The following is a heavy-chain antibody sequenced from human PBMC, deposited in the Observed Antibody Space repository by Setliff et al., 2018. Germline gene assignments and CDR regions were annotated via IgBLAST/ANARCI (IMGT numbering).Heavy chain of an antibody. V-gene: IGHV4-38-2*01. CDR2: IFHTGRS. D-gene: IGHD6-19*01. CDR3: VRTDYSDGRYSMDV. Sequence: PSETLSLTCAVSGYSINNAYYWGWIRQTPGKGQEWIGSIFHTGRSYYNPSLKSRVTMSVDTSQSQFSLKLNSVTAADTAVYYCVRTDYSDGRYSMDVWGKGTTVTVSS. J-gene: IGHJ6*03. CDR1: GYSINNAYY.